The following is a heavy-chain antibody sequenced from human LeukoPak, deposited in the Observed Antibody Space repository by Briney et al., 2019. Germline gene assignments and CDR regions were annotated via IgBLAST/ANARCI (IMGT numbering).Heavy chain of an antibody. CDR1: GFAFSSYA. V-gene: IGHV3-23*01. CDR3: AKIGDYYDSSGYLRYFDY. Sequence: PGGSLRLSCAASGFAFSSYAMSWVRQAPGKGLEWVSAISGSGGSTYYADSVKGRFTISRDNSKSTLYLQMNSLRAEDTAVYYCAKIGDYYDSSGYLRYFDYWGQGTLVTVSS. D-gene: IGHD3-22*01. J-gene: IGHJ4*02. CDR2: ISGSGGST.